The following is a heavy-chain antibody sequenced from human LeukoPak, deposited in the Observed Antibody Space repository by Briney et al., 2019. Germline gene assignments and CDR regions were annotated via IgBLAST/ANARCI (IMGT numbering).Heavy chain of an antibody. CDR1: VGSISSSSYY. V-gene: IGHV4-39*01. CDR3: ARLAAVTTFPADYFDY. D-gene: IGHD4-17*01. CDR2: IYYSGST. Sequence: PTETLSLTCTVSVGSISSSSYYWGWIREPPGKGLEWIGSIYYSGSTYYNPSLKSRVTISVDTSKNQFSLKLSSVTAADTAVYYCARLAAVTTFPADYFDYWGQGTLVTVSS. J-gene: IGHJ4*02.